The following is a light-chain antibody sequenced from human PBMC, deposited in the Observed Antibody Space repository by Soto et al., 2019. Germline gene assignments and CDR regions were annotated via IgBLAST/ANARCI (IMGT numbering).Light chain of an antibody. V-gene: IGKV1-13*02. J-gene: IGKJ4*01. CDR3: QQFNSYLRT. CDR2: DAS. Sequence: AIQLTQSPSSLSASVGDRVTITCRASQGISSALAWYQQKPGKAPKLLIYDASSLESGVPSRFSGSGSGTDFTLIISSLQPEDFQTYYCQQFNSYLRTFGGGTKVEIK. CDR1: QGISSA.